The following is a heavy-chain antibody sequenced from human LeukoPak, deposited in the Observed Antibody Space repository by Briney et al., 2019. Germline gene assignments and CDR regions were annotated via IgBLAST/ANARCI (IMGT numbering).Heavy chain of an antibody. CDR1: GGSFSGYY. CDR3: ARRASGGYGHYFDY. Sequence: SETLSLTCAVYGGSFSGYYWSWIRQPPGKGLEWIGEINHSGSTNYNPSLKSRVTISVDTSKNQFSLKLSSVTAADTAVYYCARRASGGYGHYFDYWGQGTLVTVSS. V-gene: IGHV4-34*01. D-gene: IGHD5-12*01. J-gene: IGHJ4*02. CDR2: INHSGST.